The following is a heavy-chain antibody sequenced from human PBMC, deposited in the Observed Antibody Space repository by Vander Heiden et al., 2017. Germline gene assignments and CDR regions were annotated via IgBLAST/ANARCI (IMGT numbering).Heavy chain of an antibody. CDR3: ARSKRDIVVVPAAIWFDP. Sequence: QVQLVQSGAEVKKPGASVKVSCKASGYPFTGYYMHWVRQAPGQGLEWMGWINPNSGGTNYAQKFQGRVTMTRDTSISTAYMELSRLRSDDTAVYYCARSKRDIVVVPAAIWFDPWGQGTLVTVSS. J-gene: IGHJ5*02. V-gene: IGHV1-2*02. CDR2: INPNSGGT. CDR1: GYPFTGYY. D-gene: IGHD2-2*01.